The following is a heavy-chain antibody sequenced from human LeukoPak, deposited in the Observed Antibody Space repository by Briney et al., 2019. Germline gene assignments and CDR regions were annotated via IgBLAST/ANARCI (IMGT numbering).Heavy chain of an antibody. CDR2: IYSGGST. CDR3: ARVSFGEGSLYGMDV. J-gene: IGHJ6*02. D-gene: IGHD4-17*01. Sequence: PGGSLRLSCADSGCTVSSNYMSWVRQAPGKGLEWVSVIYSGGSTYYADSVKGRFTISRDNSKNTLYLQMNSLRAEDTAVYYCARVSFGEGSLYGMDVWGQGTTVTVSS. CDR1: GCTVSSNY. V-gene: IGHV3-66*02.